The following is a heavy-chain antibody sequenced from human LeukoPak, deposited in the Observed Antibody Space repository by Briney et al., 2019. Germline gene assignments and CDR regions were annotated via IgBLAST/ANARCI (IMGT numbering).Heavy chain of an antibody. D-gene: IGHD4-23*01. Sequence: TSETLSLTCAVYGGSFSGYYWSWIRQPPGKGLEWIGEINHSGSTNYNPSLKSRVTISVDTSKNQFSLKLSSVTAADTAVYYCARGANYGGNSPDYYYYYGMDVWGQGTTVTVSS. CDR1: GGSFSGYY. V-gene: IGHV4-34*01. CDR2: INHSGST. CDR3: ARGANYGGNSPDYYYYYGMDV. J-gene: IGHJ6*02.